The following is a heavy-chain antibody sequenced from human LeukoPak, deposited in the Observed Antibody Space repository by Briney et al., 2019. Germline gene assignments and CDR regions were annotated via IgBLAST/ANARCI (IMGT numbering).Heavy chain of an antibody. CDR3: ARDRGGTSGMDI. CDR2: ISSGGTT. D-gene: IGHD4-23*01. Sequence: GGSLRLSCAASGLTVNSNYMRWVRQAPGKGLEWVSVISSGGTTYYADSLKGRFTIFRDNSKNTLSLQRKSLRADDTAVYYCARDRGGTSGMDIWGKGTTVTVSS. V-gene: IGHV3-53*01. CDR1: GLTVNSNY. J-gene: IGHJ6*03.